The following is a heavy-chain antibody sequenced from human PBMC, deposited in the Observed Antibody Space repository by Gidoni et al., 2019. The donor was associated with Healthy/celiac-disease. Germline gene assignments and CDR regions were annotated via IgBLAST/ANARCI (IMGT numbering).Heavy chain of an antibody. CDR3: ARDHGDFDY. CDR2: ISSSSSTI. D-gene: IGHD4-17*01. Sequence: DVQLVESGGGLVQPGGSLRLSCAAPGFTFSSYSMNWVRQAPGKGREWVSYISSSSSTIYYADAVKGRFTISRDNAKNSLYLQMNSLRAEDTAVYYCARDHGDFDYWGQGTLVTVSS. V-gene: IGHV3-48*01. CDR1: GFTFSSYS. J-gene: IGHJ4*02.